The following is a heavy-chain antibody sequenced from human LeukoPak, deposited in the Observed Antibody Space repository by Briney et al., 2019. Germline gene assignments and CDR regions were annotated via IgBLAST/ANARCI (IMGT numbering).Heavy chain of an antibody. Sequence: GGSLRLSCAASGFTFSSHEMNWVRQAPGKGLEWVSYINSSGSTIYYADSVKGRFTISRDNAKNSLYLQMNSLRAEDTAVYYCARLGYCSSTSCYAYYGMDVWGKGTTVTVSS. D-gene: IGHD2-2*01. CDR2: INSSGSTI. V-gene: IGHV3-48*03. J-gene: IGHJ6*04. CDR3: ARLGYCSSTSCYAYYGMDV. CDR1: GFTFSSHE.